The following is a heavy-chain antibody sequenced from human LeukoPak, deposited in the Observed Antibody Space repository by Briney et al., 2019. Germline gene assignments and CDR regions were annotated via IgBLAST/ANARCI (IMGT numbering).Heavy chain of an antibody. CDR2: INAGNGNT. Sequence: GASVKVPCKASGYTFTSYAMHWVRQAPGQRLEWMGWINAGNGNTKYSQKFQGRVTITRNTSASTAYMELSSLRSEDTAVYYCARDGGLYQLLELDYWGQGILVTVSS. V-gene: IGHV1-3*01. CDR3: ARDGGLYQLLELDY. CDR1: GYTFTSYA. J-gene: IGHJ4*02. D-gene: IGHD2-2*01.